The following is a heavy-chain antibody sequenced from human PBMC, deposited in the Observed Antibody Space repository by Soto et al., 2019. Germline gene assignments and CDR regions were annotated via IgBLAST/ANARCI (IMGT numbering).Heavy chain of an antibody. D-gene: IGHD3-16*01. J-gene: IGHJ4*02. Sequence: EVQLVESGGGLVKPGGSLRLACAASGFTFSDAWMSRVRQAPGKGLECVGRMKSKNDGGTIEYAAPVKGRFTISRDDSKNTLYVEMNSLKTENTAVYYCTTGGGYWGQGTLVTVSS. CDR1: GFTFSDAW. V-gene: IGHV3-15*01. CDR3: TTGGGY. CDR2: MKSKNDGGTI.